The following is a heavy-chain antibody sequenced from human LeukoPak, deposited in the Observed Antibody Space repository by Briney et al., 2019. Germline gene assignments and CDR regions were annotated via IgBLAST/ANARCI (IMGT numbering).Heavy chain of an antibody. D-gene: IGHD2-15*01. CDR2: INPSGGST. V-gene: IGHV1-46*01. J-gene: IGHJ3*02. CDR3: ARTDIVVVVAARMDAFDI. CDR1: GYTFTSYY. Sequence: ASVKVSCKASGYTFTSYYMHWVRQAPGQGLEWMGIINPSGGSTSYAQKFQGRVTMTRDTSTSTVYMELSSLRSEDTAVYYCARTDIVVVVAARMDAFDIWGQGTMVTVSS.